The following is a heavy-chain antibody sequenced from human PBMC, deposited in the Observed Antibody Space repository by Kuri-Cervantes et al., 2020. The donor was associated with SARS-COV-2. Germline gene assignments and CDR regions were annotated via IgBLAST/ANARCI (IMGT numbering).Heavy chain of an antibody. CDR3: TTDRAITVRPLFDS. Sequence: GGSLRLSCAVSGLTVNEAWMGWVRQAPGRGLEWVGRLKSKSDGGTPDYAAPVKGRFTISGDESKNTLNLQMNSLKTEDTALYYGTTDRAITVRPLFDSWGQGTLVTVSS. D-gene: IGHD6-6*01. J-gene: IGHJ4*02. CDR1: GLTVNEAW. V-gene: IGHV3-15*01. CDR2: LKSKSDGGTP.